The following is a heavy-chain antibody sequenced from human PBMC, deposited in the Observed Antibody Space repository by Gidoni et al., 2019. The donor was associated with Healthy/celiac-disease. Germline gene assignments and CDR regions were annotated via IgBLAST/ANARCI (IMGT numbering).Heavy chain of an antibody. J-gene: IGHJ4*02. CDR3: ARDRLADSLWVLRVWIDY. CDR2: INPSGGST. V-gene: IGHV1-46*01. D-gene: IGHD3-16*01. Sequence: QVQLVQSGAEVKKPGASVKVSCKASGYTFTSYYMHWVRQAPGQGLEWMGIINPSGGSTSYAQKFQGRVTMTRDTSTSTVYMELSSLRSEDTAVYYCARDRLADSLWVLRVWIDYWGQGTLVTVSS. CDR1: GYTFTSYY.